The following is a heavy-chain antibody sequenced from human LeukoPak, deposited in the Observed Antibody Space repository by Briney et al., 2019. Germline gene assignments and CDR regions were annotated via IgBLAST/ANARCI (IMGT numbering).Heavy chain of an antibody. CDR2: ISGSGGST. CDR3: AKDQAGDYYYDAYYYFDY. J-gene: IGHJ4*02. V-gene: IGHV3-23*01. CDR1: GFTLSNVW. D-gene: IGHD3-22*01. Sequence: GGSLRLSCAASGFTLSNVWMNWVRQAPGKGLEWVSAISGSGGSTYYADSVKGRFTISRDNSKNTLYLQMNSLRAEDTAVYYCAKDQAGDYYYDAYYYFDYWGQGTLVTVSS.